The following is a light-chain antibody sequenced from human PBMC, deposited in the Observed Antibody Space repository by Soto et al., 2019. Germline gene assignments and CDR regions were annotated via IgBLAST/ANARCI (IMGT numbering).Light chain of an antibody. CDR2: DAS. CDR1: QSVSSSY. V-gene: IGKV3-20*01. Sequence: EIVLTQSPGTLSLSPGERATLSCRASQSVSSSYLAWYQQKPGQAPRLLIYDASVRATGTPARFSGSGSGTEFTLTISSLQPEDFATYYCLQHYDYSWTFGQGTKV. J-gene: IGKJ1*01. CDR3: LQHYDYSWT.